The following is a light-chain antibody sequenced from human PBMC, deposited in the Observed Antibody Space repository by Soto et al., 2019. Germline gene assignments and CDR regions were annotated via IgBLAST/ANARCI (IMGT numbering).Light chain of an antibody. J-gene: IGKJ1*01. CDR2: DAS. Sequence: EIVLTQSPATLSLSPGERATLSCRASQSVSSYLAWYQQKPGQAPRLLIYDASNRATGIPARFSGSGSGTDFTLTISSLEPEVFAVYYCQQRSNWRTLGQGTKGDIK. CDR1: QSVSSY. V-gene: IGKV3-11*01. CDR3: QQRSNWRT.